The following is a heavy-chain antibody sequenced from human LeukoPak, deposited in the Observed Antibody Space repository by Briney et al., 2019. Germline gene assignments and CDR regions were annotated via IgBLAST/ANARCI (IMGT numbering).Heavy chain of an antibody. J-gene: IGHJ4*02. CDR3: ARGRYYDYVRGIH. V-gene: IGHV1-2*07. D-gene: IGHD3-16*01. CDR2: INPNSGGT. Sequence: ASVKVSCKASGYTFTGYYMHWVRQAPGQGLEWMGWINPNSGGTNYAHPFQGRVTMTRDTSISTAYMELSRLRSDDTAVYYCARGRYYDYVRGIHWDQGTLVNVSS. CDR1: GYTFTGYY.